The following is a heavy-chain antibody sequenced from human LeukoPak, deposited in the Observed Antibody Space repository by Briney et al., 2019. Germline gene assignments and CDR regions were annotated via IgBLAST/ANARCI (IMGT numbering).Heavy chain of an antibody. CDR2: IHSGGST. V-gene: IGHV3-66*02. CDR3: ARMDLWRGAGGWSYFDY. J-gene: IGHJ4*02. CDR1: GFIVSSKY. Sequence: PGGSLRLSCATSGFIVSSKYMIWVRQAPGKGLEWVSVIHSGGSTYSADSVKGRFTIPRDNSKNALYLQMNSLRPEDTAVYYCARMDLWRGAGGWSYFDYWGQGTLVTVSS. D-gene: IGHD1-14*01.